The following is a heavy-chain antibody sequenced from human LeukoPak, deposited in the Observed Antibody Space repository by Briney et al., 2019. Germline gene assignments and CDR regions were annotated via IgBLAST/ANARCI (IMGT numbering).Heavy chain of an antibody. Sequence: PGGSLRLSCAASGFTFSSYAMSWVRQAPGKGLEWVSAISGSGGSTYYADSVKGRFTISRDNSKNTLYLQMNSLRAEDTAVYYCAKAGESYDFWSGYYYYMDVWGKGTTVTVSS. J-gene: IGHJ6*03. D-gene: IGHD3-3*01. CDR3: AKAGESYDFWSGYYYYMDV. V-gene: IGHV3-23*01. CDR1: GFTFSSYA. CDR2: ISGSGGST.